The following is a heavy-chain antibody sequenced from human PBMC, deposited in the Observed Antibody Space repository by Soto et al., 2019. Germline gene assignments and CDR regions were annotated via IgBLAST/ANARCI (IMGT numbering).Heavy chain of an antibody. CDR3: AKDWGIAVAAH. CDR1: GFTFSSTG. V-gene: IGHV3-30*18. J-gene: IGHJ4*02. CDR2: ISHDGGNK. D-gene: IGHD6-19*01. Sequence: GGSLRLSCAASGFTFSSTGMHWVRQAPGKGLEWVAVISHDGGNKYYGDSVKGRFTISRDNSKNTLYLQMNSLRADDTAVYYCAKDWGIAVAAHWGQGTLVTVSS.